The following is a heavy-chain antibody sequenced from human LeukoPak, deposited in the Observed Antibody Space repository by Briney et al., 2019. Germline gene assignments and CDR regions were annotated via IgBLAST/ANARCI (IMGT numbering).Heavy chain of an antibody. D-gene: IGHD2-2*01. J-gene: IGHJ4*02. V-gene: IGHV3-30*02. CDR3: AKDASTSCYD. CDR2: IRYDESNK. CDR1: GFTFSSYG. Sequence: GGSLGLSCAAAGFTFSSYGMHWVRQAPGKGLEWVAFIRYDESNKYYADSVKGRFTISRDNSKNTLYLQMNSLRAEDTAVYYCAKDASTSCYDWGQGTLVTVSS.